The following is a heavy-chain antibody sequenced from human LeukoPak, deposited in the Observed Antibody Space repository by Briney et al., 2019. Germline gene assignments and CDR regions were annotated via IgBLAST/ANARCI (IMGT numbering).Heavy chain of an antibody. CDR3: AREGETVGCYDY. Sequence: ASVKVSCKASGGTFSSYAISWVRQAPGQGLEWTGRIIPILGIANYAQKFQGRVTITADKSTSTAYMELSSLRSEDTAVYHCAREGETVGCYDYWGQGTLVTVSS. CDR2: IIPILGIA. CDR1: GGTFSSYA. J-gene: IGHJ4*02. D-gene: IGHD2-15*01. V-gene: IGHV1-69*04.